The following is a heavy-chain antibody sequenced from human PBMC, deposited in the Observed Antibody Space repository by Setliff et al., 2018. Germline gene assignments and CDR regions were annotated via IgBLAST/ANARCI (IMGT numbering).Heavy chain of an antibody. CDR2: IYYSGST. CDR3: ARPGSGNGYYMDV. D-gene: IGHD3-10*01. V-gene: IGHV4-39*01. CDR1: GGSISSSSYY. J-gene: IGHJ6*03. Sequence: SDTLSLTCTVSGGSISSSSYYWGWIRQPPGKGLEWIGSIYYSGSTYYNPSLKSRVTISVDTSKNQFSLKLSSVTAADTAVYYCARPGSGNGYYMDVWGKGTTVTVSS.